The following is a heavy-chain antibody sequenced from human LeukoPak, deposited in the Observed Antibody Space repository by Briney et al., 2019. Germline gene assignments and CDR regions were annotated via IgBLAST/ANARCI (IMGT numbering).Heavy chain of an antibody. CDR2: VSSDGSNT. CDR1: GFTFSTYW. D-gene: IGHD3-10*01. V-gene: IGHV3-74*01. Sequence: GGSLRLSCAASGFTFSTYWMHWVRQAPGKGLVWVSRVSSDGSNTNYADSVKGRFTISRDNAKNTLYLQMNSLRAEDTAVYYCARDRAGAFDIWGQGTMVTVSS. J-gene: IGHJ3*02. CDR3: ARDRAGAFDI.